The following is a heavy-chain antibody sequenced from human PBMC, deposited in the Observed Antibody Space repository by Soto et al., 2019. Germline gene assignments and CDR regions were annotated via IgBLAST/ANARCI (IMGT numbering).Heavy chain of an antibody. CDR1: GFTFSSYA. J-gene: IGHJ6*02. Sequence: AGGSLRLSCAASGFTFSSYAVTWVRQAPEKGLEWVSTISGGGDRTYFADSVKGRFTISRDNSKNTVYLQMNRLRAEDTAIYYCAKAGCTTTSCFSSYYAMDVWGQGTTVTVSS. CDR2: ISGGGDRT. V-gene: IGHV3-23*01. CDR3: AKAGCTTTSCFSSYYAMDV. D-gene: IGHD2-2*01.